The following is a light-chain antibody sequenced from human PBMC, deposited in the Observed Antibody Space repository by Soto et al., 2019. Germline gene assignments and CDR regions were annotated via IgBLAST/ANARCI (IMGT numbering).Light chain of an antibody. CDR2: EVS. V-gene: IGLV2-14*01. Sequence: QSVLTQPASVSGSPGQSITISCTGTNSDVGAYNYVSWYQQHPGKAPKLMVFEVSNRPSGVSNRFSGSKSGNTASLTISGLQADDEADYYCSSYTGTDPYVMFGGGTKLTVL. CDR1: NSDVGAYNY. J-gene: IGLJ3*02. CDR3: SSYTGTDPYVM.